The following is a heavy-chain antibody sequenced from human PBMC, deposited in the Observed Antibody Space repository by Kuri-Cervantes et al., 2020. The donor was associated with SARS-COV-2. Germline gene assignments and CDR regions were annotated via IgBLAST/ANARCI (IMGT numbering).Heavy chain of an antibody. Sequence: ASVKVSCKASGYTFTGYYMHWVRQAPGQGLEWMGWINPNSGGTNCAQKFQGRVTMTRDTSISTAYMELSRLRSDDTAVYYCASNSNYWYYGMDVWGQGTTVTVSS. V-gene: IGHV1-2*02. J-gene: IGHJ6*02. CDR1: GYTFTGYY. CDR2: INPNSGGT. D-gene: IGHD4-11*01. CDR3: ASNSNYWYYGMDV.